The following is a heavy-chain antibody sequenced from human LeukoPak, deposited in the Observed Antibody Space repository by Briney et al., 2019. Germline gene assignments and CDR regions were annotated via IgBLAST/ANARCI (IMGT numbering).Heavy chain of an antibody. Sequence: GGSLRLSCAASGFTFSSYWMSWVRQAPGKGLEWVANIKQDGSEKYYVDSVKGRFTISRDNAKNSLYLQMNSLRAEDTAVYYCAGDLMSPTPESESSWYDAFDIWGQGTMVTVSS. CDR3: AGDLMSPTPESESSWYDAFDI. CDR2: IKQDGSEK. CDR1: GFTFSSYW. J-gene: IGHJ3*02. V-gene: IGHV3-7*03. D-gene: IGHD6-13*01.